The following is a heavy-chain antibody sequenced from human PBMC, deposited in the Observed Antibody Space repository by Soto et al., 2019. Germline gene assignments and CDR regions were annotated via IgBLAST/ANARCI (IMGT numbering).Heavy chain of an antibody. Sequence: ASVKVSCKASGYTFTSYDINWVRQATGQGLEWMGWMNPNSGNTGYAQKFQGRVTMTRNTSISTAYMELSSMRSEDTAVYYCARATVTTYYYYGMDVWGQGTTVTVSS. J-gene: IGHJ6*02. CDR2: MNPNSGNT. V-gene: IGHV1-8*01. D-gene: IGHD4-4*01. CDR3: ARATVTTYYYYGMDV. CDR1: GYTFTSYD.